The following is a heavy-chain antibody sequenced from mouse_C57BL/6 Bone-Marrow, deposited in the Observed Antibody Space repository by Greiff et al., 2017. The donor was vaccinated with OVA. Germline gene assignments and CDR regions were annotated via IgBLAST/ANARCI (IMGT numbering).Heavy chain of an antibody. J-gene: IGHJ2*01. D-gene: IGHD1-1*01. CDR3: ARYYYGSGLDY. Sequence: VQLQQSGAELVKPGASVKLSCTASGFNFKDYYMPWVKQRTEQGLEWIGRIYPEDGEPKSAPKFKGKATITADTSSNTAYLQLSSLSSEDTAVYYCARYYYGSGLDYWGQGTTLTVSS. CDR1: GFNFKDYY. CDR2: IYPEDGEP. V-gene: IGHV14-2*01.